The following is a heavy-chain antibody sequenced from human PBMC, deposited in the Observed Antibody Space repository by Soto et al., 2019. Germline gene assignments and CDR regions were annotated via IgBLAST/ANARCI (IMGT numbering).Heavy chain of an antibody. J-gene: IGHJ4*01. CDR2: IYYSGST. V-gene: IGHV4-59*08. D-gene: IGHD3-16*02. Sequence: PWETLSLTCTVSGGSISRYYWSWIRQPPGKGLEWIGYIYYSGSTNYNPSLKRRVTISVDTSKNQFSLKLSSVTAADTAVYYCARHATSGYDYDYIWGSYRFRYYFDYWGHGTLVTVSS. CDR3: ARHATSGYDYDYIWGSYRFRYYFDY. CDR1: GGSISRYY.